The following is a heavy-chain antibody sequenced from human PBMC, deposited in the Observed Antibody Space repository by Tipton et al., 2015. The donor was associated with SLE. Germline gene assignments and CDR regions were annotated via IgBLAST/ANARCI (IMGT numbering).Heavy chain of an antibody. CDR1: GNVISRGYF. J-gene: IGHJ4*02. V-gene: IGHV4-38-2*01. CDR2: IYHSGST. D-gene: IGHD2-2*01. Sequence: TLSLTCGVSGNVISRGYFWGWIRQPPGKGLEWIGSIYHSGSTYYNPSLKSRLSISIDTSNNQFSLKLNSVTAADTAVYYCARGERSSMPDCWGQGTLVTVSS. CDR3: ARGERSSMPDC.